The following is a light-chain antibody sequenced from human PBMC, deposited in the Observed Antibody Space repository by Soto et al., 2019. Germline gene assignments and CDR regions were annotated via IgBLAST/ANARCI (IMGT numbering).Light chain of an antibody. CDR2: WAS. CDR1: QSVLYSSSNKNY. Sequence: DIVMTQSPDSLAVSLGERATINCKSSQSVLYSSSNKNYLAWYQQKPGQPPKLVIYWASTRESGVPDRFSGSGSGTDFTLTVSSLQAEDVAVYYCQQYYTTPITFGQGTRLEIK. CDR3: QQYYTTPIT. V-gene: IGKV4-1*01. J-gene: IGKJ5*01.